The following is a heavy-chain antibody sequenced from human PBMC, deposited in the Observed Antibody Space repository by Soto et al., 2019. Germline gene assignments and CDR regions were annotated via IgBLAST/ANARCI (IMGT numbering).Heavy chain of an antibody. Sequence: PGGSLRLSCAASGFTFSSYSMNWVRQAPGKGLEWVSSISRSSSYIYYADSVKGRFTISRDNAKNSLYLQMNSLRDEDTAVYYCARDSPYSSSWQDLSWFDLWGQGTLLTV. V-gene: IGHV3-21*01. CDR2: ISRSSSYI. J-gene: IGHJ5*02. CDR1: GFTFSSYS. D-gene: IGHD6-13*01. CDR3: ARDSPYSSSWQDLSWFDL.